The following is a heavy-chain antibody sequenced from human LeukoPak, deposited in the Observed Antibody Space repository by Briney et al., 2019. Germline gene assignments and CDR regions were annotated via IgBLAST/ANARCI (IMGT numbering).Heavy chain of an antibody. D-gene: IGHD5-18*01. CDR3: ARDLIVVGTAMVDY. CDR2: IYYSGST. CDR1: GGSISSSSYY. J-gene: IGHJ4*02. Sequence: TPSETLSLTCTVSGGSISSSSYYWGWIRQPPGKGLEWIGSIYYSGSTYYNPSLKSRVTISVDTSKNQFSLKLSSVTAADTAVYYCARDLIVVGTAMVDYWGQGTLVTVSS. V-gene: IGHV4-39*07.